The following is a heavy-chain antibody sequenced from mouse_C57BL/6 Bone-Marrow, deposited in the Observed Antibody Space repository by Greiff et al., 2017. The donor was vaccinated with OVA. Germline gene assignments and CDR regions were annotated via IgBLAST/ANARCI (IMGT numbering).Heavy chain of an antibody. CDR2: IDPSDSYT. CDR1: GYTFTSYW. CDR3: ARYRDWGDYYAMDY. J-gene: IGHJ4*01. D-gene: IGHD4-1*01. Sequence: VQLQQPGAELVRPGTSVKLSCKASGYTFTSYWMHWVKQRPGQGLEWIGVIDPSDSYTNYNQKFKGKATLTVDTSSSTAYMQLSSLTSEDSAFYYCARYRDWGDYYAMDYWGQGTSVTVSS. V-gene: IGHV1-59*01.